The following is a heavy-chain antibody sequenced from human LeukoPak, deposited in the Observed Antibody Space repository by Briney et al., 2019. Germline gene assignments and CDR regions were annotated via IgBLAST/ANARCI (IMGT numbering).Heavy chain of an antibody. CDR1: GYTFTSYA. J-gene: IGHJ3*02. V-gene: IGHV7-4-1*02. CDR3: AREGRYYYDSSGYYPADAFDI. D-gene: IGHD3-22*01. Sequence: ASVKVSCKASGYTFTSYAMNWVRQAPGQGLEWMGWINTNTGNPTYAQGFTGRFVFSLDTSVSTAYLQISRLKAEDTAVYYCAREGRYYYDSSGYYPADAFDIWGQGTMVTVSS. CDR2: INTNTGNP.